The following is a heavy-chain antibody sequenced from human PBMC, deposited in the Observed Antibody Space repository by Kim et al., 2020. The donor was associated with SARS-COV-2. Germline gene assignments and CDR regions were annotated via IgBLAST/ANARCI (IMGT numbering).Heavy chain of an antibody. D-gene: IGHD1-26*01. CDR3: ARDVGTGRHDC. J-gene: IGHJ4*02. Sequence: GGSLRLSCVASGFTFGNYWMAWVRQAPWKGLEWLTNINQDGTTRNSVDSVKGRFTISRDNAKNSVYLQLNSLRAEDAAMYYCARDVGTGRHDCWGQGTLV. V-gene: IGHV3-7*01. CDR1: GFTFGNYW. CDR2: INQDGTTR.